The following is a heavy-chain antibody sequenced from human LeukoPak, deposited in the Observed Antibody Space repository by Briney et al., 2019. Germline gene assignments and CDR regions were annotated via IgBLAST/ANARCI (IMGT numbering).Heavy chain of an antibody. D-gene: IGHD1-26*01. CDR3: ARDHEWAFDY. CDR1: GFTFSDYS. Sequence: SGGSLRLSCAASGFTFSDYSVNWARQAPGRGLEWISYIGLGSGFVSYADSVKGRFTITSDTARNSLYLQMSSLRAEDTAVYFCARDHEWAFDYWGQGILVTVSS. V-gene: IGHV3-21*05. CDR2: IGLGSGFV. J-gene: IGHJ4*02.